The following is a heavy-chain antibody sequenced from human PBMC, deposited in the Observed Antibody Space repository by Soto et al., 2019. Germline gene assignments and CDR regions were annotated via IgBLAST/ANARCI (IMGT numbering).Heavy chain of an antibody. D-gene: IGHD6-19*01. CDR2: TYYRSKWYN. CDR3: ARDSSGFPWYVDL. CDR1: GDSVSSKTAT. J-gene: IGHJ2*01. Sequence: QVQLQQSGPGLVKPSQTLSLICAISGDSVSSKTATWNWIRQSPSRGLEWLGRTYYRSKWYNDYAVSVKSLVVITPDTSNNHLSLQLNSVTPDDAAVYFCARDSSGFPWYVDLWGPGTLVTVSS. V-gene: IGHV6-1*01.